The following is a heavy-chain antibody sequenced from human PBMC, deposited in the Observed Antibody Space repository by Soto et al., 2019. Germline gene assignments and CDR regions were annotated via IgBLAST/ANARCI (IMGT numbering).Heavy chain of an antibody. CDR3: AKDSACDFRQNPYYYYGMDV. CDR2: ISGSSGIT. D-gene: IGHD3-3*01. J-gene: IGHJ6*02. CDR1: GFTFFNYA. V-gene: IGHV3-23*01. Sequence: PRGSLRLSCAASGFTFFNYAISWFRHSPVKWREWVSGISGSSGITDYADSVKGRFTISRDNSKNTMYLQMKSLRAEDAAVYFCAKDSACDFRQNPYYYYGMDVWGQGTTVTVSS.